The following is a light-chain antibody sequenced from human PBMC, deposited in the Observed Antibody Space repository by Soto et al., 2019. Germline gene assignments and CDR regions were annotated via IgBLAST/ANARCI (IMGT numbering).Light chain of an antibody. CDR2: AAS. V-gene: IGKV3-20*01. J-gene: IGKJ1*01. CDR3: QQYATSPRT. Sequence: ETVLTQSPGTLSLSPGERATLSCRASQSVKNNYLRWYQQKTGQAPRLLIYAASGRATGIPDRFSGSGSGTDFTLTISRLEPEDCAVYYCQQYATSPRTFGQGTKVEIK. CDR1: QSVKNNY.